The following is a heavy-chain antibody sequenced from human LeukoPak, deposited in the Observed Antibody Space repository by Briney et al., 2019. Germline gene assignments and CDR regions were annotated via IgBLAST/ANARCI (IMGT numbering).Heavy chain of an antibody. CDR3: ARVRYSSSWYGDY. V-gene: IGHV3-53*01. CDR2: IYSGGST. Sequence: GGSLRLSCAASGFTVSSNYMSWVRQAPGKGLEWVSVIYSGGSTSYADSVKGRFTISRDNAKNSLYLQMNSLRAEDTAVYYCARVRYSSSWYGDYWGQGTLVTVSS. J-gene: IGHJ4*02. CDR1: GFTVSSNY. D-gene: IGHD6-13*01.